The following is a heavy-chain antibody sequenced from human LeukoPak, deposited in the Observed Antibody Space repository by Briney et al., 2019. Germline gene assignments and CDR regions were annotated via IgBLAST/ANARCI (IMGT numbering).Heavy chain of an antibody. D-gene: IGHD3-10*01. V-gene: IGHV5-51*01. J-gene: IGHJ5*02. Sequence: GESPKIFCWGSGYSFSSYWVGWVRQMPGKGLEWMGIIYPGDSGNRYSASFEGQVTISAEKSISTAYLQRSSRKASDTALYYCARRSTDGYGSPRFDPWGEGTLLTVP. CDR2: IYPGDSGN. CDR3: ARRSTDGYGSPRFDP. CDR1: GYSFSSYW.